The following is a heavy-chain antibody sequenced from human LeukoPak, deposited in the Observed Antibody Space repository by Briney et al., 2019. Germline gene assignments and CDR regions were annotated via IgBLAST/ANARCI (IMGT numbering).Heavy chain of an antibody. CDR2: IIPIFGTA. CDR1: GGTLSSYA. J-gene: IGHJ6*04. Sequence: SVKVSCKASGGTLSSYAISWVRQAPGQGLEWMGGIIPIFGTANYAQKFQGRVTITADKSTSTAYMELSSLRSEDTAVYYCARTLFGELSPTPYYYYGMDVWGKGTTVTVSS. D-gene: IGHD3-10*02. V-gene: IGHV1-69*06. CDR3: ARTLFGELSPTPYYYYGMDV.